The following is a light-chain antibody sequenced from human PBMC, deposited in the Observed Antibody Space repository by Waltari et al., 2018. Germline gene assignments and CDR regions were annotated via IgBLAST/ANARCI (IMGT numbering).Light chain of an antibody. Sequence: IVLTQSPDTLSLSQGETAALSCRASDTINSEFLAWYQHKVGQAPRLLIYGTSTRAAGIPERFGGAGSGRDYTLSIIGLEPEDFAVYYCQQYDSKPTFGPGTKV. CDR1: DTINSEF. J-gene: IGKJ1*01. CDR2: GTS. CDR3: QQYDSKPT. V-gene: IGKV3-20*01.